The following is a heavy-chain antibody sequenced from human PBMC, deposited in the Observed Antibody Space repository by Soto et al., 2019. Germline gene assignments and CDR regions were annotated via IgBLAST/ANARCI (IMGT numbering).Heavy chain of an antibody. V-gene: IGHV4-59*01. CDR3: ARVDIGVYSFDI. J-gene: IGHJ3*02. D-gene: IGHD2-8*01. Sequence: PSETSPLTYAVSGCSISSSYWSWIRQSPGEGLEWIGYIYSGGSSSYNPSLRGRVSILVDTSKNKLSLRLTSVTAADTAVYYCARVDIGVYSFDIWGQGTMLTVSS. CDR2: IYSGGSS. CDR1: GCSISSSY.